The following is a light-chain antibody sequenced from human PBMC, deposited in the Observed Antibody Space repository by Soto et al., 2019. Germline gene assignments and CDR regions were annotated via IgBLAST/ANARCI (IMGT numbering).Light chain of an antibody. CDR3: CSYAGDSTLV. CDR1: SSDVGGYKF. CDR2: EGA. Sequence: QSVLTQPASVSGSPGQSMTIPCTGTSSDVGGYKFVSWYQKHPGKAPKLTIYEGAKRASGISARFSGSKSGTTASLTISGLQAEDEAEYYCCSYAGDSTLVFGGGTQLTVL. V-gene: IGLV2-23*01. J-gene: IGLJ3*02.